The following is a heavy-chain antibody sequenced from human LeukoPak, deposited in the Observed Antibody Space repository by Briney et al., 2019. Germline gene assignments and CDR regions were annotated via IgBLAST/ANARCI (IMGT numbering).Heavy chain of an antibody. CDR1: GFTLSTYW. CDR2: INSDGSRT. CDR3: ARGSWSAADTNIDY. Sequence: PGGSLRLSCAASGFTLSTYWMHWVRQGPGKALVWVSCINSDGSRTTYADSVKGRFTISRDNAKNTLYLQMNTLRVEDTAVYYCARGSWSAADTNIDYWGQGTLVTVSS. D-gene: IGHD6-13*01. V-gene: IGHV3-74*01. J-gene: IGHJ4*02.